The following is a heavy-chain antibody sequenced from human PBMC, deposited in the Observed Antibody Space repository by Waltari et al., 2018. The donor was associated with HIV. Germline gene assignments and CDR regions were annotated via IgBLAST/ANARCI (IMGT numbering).Heavy chain of an antibody. V-gene: IGHV1-18*01. J-gene: IGHJ4*02. CDR3: ARDRTYYYASGNYYRALGY. D-gene: IGHD3-10*01. CDR2: ISAYNGNT. Sequence: QVQLVQSGAEMKKPGASVKVSCKASGYTFTSSGINWVRQAPGQGLEWMGWISAYNGNTDYAQKLQGRVTMTTDTSTSTAYMELRSLRSDDTAVYYCARDRTYYYASGNYYRALGYWGQGTLVTVSS. CDR1: GYTFTSSG.